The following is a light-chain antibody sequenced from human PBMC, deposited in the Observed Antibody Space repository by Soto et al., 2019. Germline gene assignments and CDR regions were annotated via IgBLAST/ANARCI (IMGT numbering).Light chain of an antibody. CDR3: KQLNSYPIT. CDR2: AAS. CDR1: QGISSY. V-gene: IGKV1-9*01. J-gene: IGKJ5*01. Sequence: IQLTQSPSSLSASVGDRVTITCRASQGISSYLAWYQQQPGKAPKLLIYAASTLQGGVPSRFSGSGSGTAFTLTINSLQPEDLATYYCKQLNSYPITFGQGTQLEIK.